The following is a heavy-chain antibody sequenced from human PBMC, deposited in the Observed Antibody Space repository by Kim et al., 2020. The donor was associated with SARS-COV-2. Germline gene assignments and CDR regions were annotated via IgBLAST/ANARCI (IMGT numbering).Heavy chain of an antibody. V-gene: IGHV3-30*14. CDR3: AREQFAMVTYDY. J-gene: IGHJ4*02. Sequence: GGSLRLSCAASGFSFNSHTLHWVRQAPGKGLEWVALISNDGRNKYYTDSVKGRFTVSRDIVNNTLHLQMDSLRPEDTALYFCAREQFAMVTYDYWGQGALVTVPS. D-gene: IGHD5-18*01. CDR2: ISNDGRNK. CDR1: GFSFNSHT.